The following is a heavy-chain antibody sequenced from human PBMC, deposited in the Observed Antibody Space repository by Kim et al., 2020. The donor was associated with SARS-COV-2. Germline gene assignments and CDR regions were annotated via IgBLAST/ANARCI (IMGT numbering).Heavy chain of an antibody. CDR2: ISYSGST. V-gene: IGHV4-39*01. CDR3: GYCSGHRCSSYFDS. J-gene: IGHJ4*02. Sequence: SETLSLTCTVSGGSISSTSFYWGWIRQPPGKGLEWIGSISYSGSTYYNPSLKTRLSISVDTSKNQFSLKLSSVTAADTAVYYAGYCSGHRCSSYFDSWGQGTLVTVSS. D-gene: IGHD2-15*01. CDR1: GGSISSTSFY.